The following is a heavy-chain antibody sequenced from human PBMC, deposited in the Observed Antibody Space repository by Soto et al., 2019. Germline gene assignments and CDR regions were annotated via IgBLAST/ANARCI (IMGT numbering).Heavy chain of an antibody. CDR3: AKHPSIAARRNWFDP. CDR1: GFTFSSYA. Sequence: GGSLRLSCAASGFTFSSYAMSWVRQAPGKGLEWVSAISGSGGSTYYADSVKGRFTISRDNSKNTLYLQMNSRRAEDTAVYYCAKHPSIAARRNWFDPWGQGTLVTVSS. J-gene: IGHJ5*02. D-gene: IGHD6-6*01. CDR2: ISGSGGST. V-gene: IGHV3-23*01.